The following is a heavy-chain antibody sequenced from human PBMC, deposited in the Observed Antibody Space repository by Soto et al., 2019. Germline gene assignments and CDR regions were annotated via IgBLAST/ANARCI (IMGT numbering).Heavy chain of an antibody. CDR2: IYYSGST. CDR1: GGSISSYY. Sequence: SETLSLTCTVSGGSISSYYWSWIRQPPGKGLEWIGYIYYSGSTNYNPSLKSRVTISVDTSKNQFSLKLSSVTAADTAVYYCARGGNSCSGGSCYFDYWGQGTLVTVS. CDR3: ARGGNSCSGGSCYFDY. D-gene: IGHD2-15*01. J-gene: IGHJ4*02. V-gene: IGHV4-59*01.